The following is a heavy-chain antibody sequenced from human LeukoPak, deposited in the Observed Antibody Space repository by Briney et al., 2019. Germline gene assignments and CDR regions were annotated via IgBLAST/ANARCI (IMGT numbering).Heavy chain of an antibody. CDR3: ARGDIVVVVAAHGYYYYGMDV. D-gene: IGHD2-15*01. CDR2: INPNSGGT. Sequence: ASVKVSCKASGYTFTGYYMHWVRQAPGQGLEWMGWINPNSGGTNYAQKFQGWVTMTRDTSISTAYMELSRLRSDDTAVYYCARGDIVVVVAAHGYYYYGMDVWGQGTTVTVSS. J-gene: IGHJ6*02. V-gene: IGHV1-2*04. CDR1: GYTFTGYY.